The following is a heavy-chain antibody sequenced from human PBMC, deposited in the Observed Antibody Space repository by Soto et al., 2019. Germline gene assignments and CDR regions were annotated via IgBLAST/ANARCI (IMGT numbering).Heavy chain of an antibody. V-gene: IGHV4-34*01. CDR3: ARGTVVTFDY. CDR1: GGSFSGYY. Sequence: SETLSLTCAVYGGSFSGYYWSWIRQPPGKGLEWIGEINHSGSTNYNPSLKSRVTISVDTSKNQFSLKLSSVTAADTAVYYCARGTVVTFDYWGQGTLVTVSS. CDR2: INHSGST. J-gene: IGHJ4*02. D-gene: IGHD2-15*01.